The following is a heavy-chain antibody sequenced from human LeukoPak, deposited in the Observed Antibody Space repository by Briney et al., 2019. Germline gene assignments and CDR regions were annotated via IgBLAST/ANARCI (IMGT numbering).Heavy chain of an antibody. CDR3: ARNSELSRYRGWFDP. D-gene: IGHD1-26*01. Sequence: SETLSLTCTVSGGSISSSSYYWGWIRQPPGKGLEWIGSIYYSGSTYYNPSLKSRVTISVDTSKNQFSLKLSSVTAADTAVYYCARNSELSRYRGWFDPWGQGTLVTVSS. CDR1: GGSISSSSYY. CDR2: IYYSGST. V-gene: IGHV4-39*01. J-gene: IGHJ5*02.